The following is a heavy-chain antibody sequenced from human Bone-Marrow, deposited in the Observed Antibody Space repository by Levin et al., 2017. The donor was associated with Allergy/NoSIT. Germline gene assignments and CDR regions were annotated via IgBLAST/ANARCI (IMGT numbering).Heavy chain of an antibody. CDR1: GFTFNNYA. J-gene: IGHJ5*02. D-gene: IGHD2-2*01. CDR3: ARDPLPYCSSISCYPHWFDP. V-gene: IGHV3-30-3*01. CDR2: ISYDGSNQ. Sequence: PGGSLRLSCAASGFTFNNYAMHWVRQAPGKGLEWVAFISYDGSNQYYADSVKGRFTISRDNSKNTLYLQMTSLRPEDTTVYYCARDPLPYCSSISCYPHWFDPWGQGTLVTVSS.